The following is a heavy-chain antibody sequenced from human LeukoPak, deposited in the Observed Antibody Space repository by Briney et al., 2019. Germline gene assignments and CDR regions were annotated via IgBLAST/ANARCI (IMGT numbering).Heavy chain of an antibody. CDR1: GFTFSSYA. V-gene: IGHV3-23*01. CDR3: AKLISGGTEGY. D-gene: IGHD3-10*01. CDR2: ISGSGGST. Sequence: PGGSLRLSCAASGFTFSSYAMIWVRRAPGKGLEWVSAISGSGGSTYYADSVKGRFTISRDNSKNTLYLQMNSLRAEDTAVYYCAKLISGGTEGYWGQGTLVTVSS. J-gene: IGHJ4*02.